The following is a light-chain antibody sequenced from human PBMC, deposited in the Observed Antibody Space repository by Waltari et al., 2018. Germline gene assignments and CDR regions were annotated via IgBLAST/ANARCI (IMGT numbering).Light chain of an antibody. CDR1: YSDVGIYHL. J-gene: IGLJ2*01. CDR3: CSYTGSSTVV. V-gene: IGLV2-23*02. CDR2: EVS. Sequence: QSALTQPAPVSGSPRQSITLSCTGTYSDVGIYHLVSCYQQHPGKAPKLMIYEVSKRPSGVSYRFSGSKSGNTASLTISGLQAEDEADYYCCSYTGSSTVVFGGGTKLTVL.